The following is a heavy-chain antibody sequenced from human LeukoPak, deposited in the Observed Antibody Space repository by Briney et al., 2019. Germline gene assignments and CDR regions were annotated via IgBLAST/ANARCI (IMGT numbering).Heavy chain of an antibody. CDR1: GFTFSSYG. J-gene: IGHJ4*02. D-gene: IGHD3-10*01. CDR3: ARAFGSGSYSF. V-gene: IGHV3-33*01. CDR2: IWYDGSNK. Sequence: GRSLRLSCAASGFTFSSYGMHWVRQAPGKGLEWVAVIWYDGSNKYYADSVKGRFTISRDNSKNTLYLQMNSLRAEDTAVYYCARAFGSGSYSFWGQGTLVSVSS.